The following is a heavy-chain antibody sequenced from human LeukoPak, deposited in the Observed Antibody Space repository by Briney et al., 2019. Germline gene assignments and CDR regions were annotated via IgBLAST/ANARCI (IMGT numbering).Heavy chain of an antibody. CDR2: ISSSSSYI. D-gene: IGHD2-8*01. CDR1: GFTFSSHS. V-gene: IGHV3-21*01. CDR3: ARALIDRFLGDY. J-gene: IGHJ4*02. Sequence: GGSLRLSCAASGFTFSSHSMNWVRQAPGKGLEWVSSISSSSSYIYYADSVKGRFTISRDNAKNSLYLQMNSLRAEDTAVYYCARALIDRFLGDYWGQGTLVTVSS.